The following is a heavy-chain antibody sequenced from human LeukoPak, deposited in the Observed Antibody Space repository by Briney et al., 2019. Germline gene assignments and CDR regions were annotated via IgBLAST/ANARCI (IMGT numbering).Heavy chain of an antibody. J-gene: IGHJ4*02. V-gene: IGHV4-39*07. D-gene: IGHD3-22*01. CDR1: GGSISSSSYY. Sequence: PSETLSLTCTVSGGSISSSSYYWGWIRQPPGKGLEWIGSIYYSGSTYYNPSLKSRVTISVDTSKNQFSLKLSSVTAADTAVYYCARTPDYYDSSGYPMRGFDYWGQGTLVTVSS. CDR2: IYYSGST. CDR3: ARTPDYYDSSGYPMRGFDY.